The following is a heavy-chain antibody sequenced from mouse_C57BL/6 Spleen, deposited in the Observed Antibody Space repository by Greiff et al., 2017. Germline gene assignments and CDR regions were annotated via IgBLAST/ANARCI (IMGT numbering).Heavy chain of an antibody. CDR1: GYSFTGYY. V-gene: IGHV1-42*01. CDR2: INPSTGGT. J-gene: IGHJ3*01. CDR3: ARGDDYFAY. Sequence: VQLQQSGPELVKPGASVKISCKASGYSFTGYYMNWVKQSPEKSLEWIGEINPSTGGTTYNQKFKAKATLTVDKSSSTAYMQLKSLTSEDSAVYYCARGDDYFAYWGQGTLVTVSA. D-gene: IGHD2-4*01.